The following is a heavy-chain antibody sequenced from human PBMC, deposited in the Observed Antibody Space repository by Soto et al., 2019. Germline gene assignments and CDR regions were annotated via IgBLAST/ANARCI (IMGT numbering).Heavy chain of an antibody. J-gene: IGHJ1*01. CDR1: GFTFSSYA. Sequence: EVQLLESGGGLVQPGGSLRLSCAASGFTFSSYAMSWVRQAPGKGLEWVSAISGSGGSTYYADSVKGRFTISRDNSKNTLYLQMNSLRAEDTAVYYCAKARDYYDSSGPGDFQHWGQGTLVTVSS. CDR2: ISGSGGST. V-gene: IGHV3-23*01. D-gene: IGHD3-22*01. CDR3: AKARDYYDSSGPGDFQH.